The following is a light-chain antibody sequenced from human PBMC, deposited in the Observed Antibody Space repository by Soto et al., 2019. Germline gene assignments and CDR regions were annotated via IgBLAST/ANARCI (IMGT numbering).Light chain of an antibody. CDR3: MQATQYPPYT. CDR2: KTS. V-gene: IGKV2-24*01. Sequence: DIVLTQTPLSSPVTLGQPASISCRSSQSLLHSDGKTYLSWLQQRPVQPPRLLIYKTSNRFSGVPDRFSGSGAGTDFSLKISRVEAEDVGVYYCMQATQYPPYTFGQGTKLEI. J-gene: IGKJ2*01. CDR1: QSLLHSDGKTY.